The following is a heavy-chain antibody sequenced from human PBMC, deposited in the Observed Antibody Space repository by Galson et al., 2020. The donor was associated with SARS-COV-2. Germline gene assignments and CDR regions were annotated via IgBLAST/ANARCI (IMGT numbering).Heavy chain of an antibody. CDR2: ISPNSGAT. Sequence: ASVKVSCTASGYTFTDSFIHWVRQAPGQGREWMGWISPNSGATNYAQKFQGRVTMTSDTSINTAYMELSRLRSDDTAVYYCAKNAVSATAHWFDPWGQGTLVTVSS. D-gene: IGHD2-2*01. J-gene: IGHJ5*02. CDR3: AKNAVSATAHWFDP. V-gene: IGHV1-2*02. CDR1: GYTFTDSF.